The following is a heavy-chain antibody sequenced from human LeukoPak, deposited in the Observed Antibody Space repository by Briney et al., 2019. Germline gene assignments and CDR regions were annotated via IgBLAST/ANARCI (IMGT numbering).Heavy chain of an antibody. CDR3: AREISRGWFDP. CDR1: GFTFSSYE. J-gene: IGHJ5*02. CDR2: ISSSGSTI. Sequence: GGSLRLSCAASGFTFSSYEMNWVRQAPGKGLEWVSYISSSGSTICYADSVKGRFTISRDNAKNSLYLQMNSLRAEDTAVYYCAREISRGWFDPWGQGTLVTVSS. D-gene: IGHD2-15*01. V-gene: IGHV3-48*03.